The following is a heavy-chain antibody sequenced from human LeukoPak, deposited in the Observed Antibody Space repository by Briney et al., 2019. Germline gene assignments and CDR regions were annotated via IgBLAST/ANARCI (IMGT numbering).Heavy chain of an antibody. CDR3: ARATGATTGWFDP. CDR1: GYTFTGYY. D-gene: IGHD1-26*01. J-gene: IGHJ5*02. CDR2: ISAYNGNT. Sequence: ASVKVSCKASGYTFTGYYMHWVRQAPGQGLEWMGWISAYNGNTNYAQKLQGRVTMTTDTSTSTAYMELRSLRSDDTAVYYCARATGATTGWFDPWGQGTLVTVSS. V-gene: IGHV1-18*04.